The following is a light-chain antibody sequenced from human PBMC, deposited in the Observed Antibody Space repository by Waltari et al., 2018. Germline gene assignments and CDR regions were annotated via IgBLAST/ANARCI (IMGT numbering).Light chain of an antibody. V-gene: IGLV2-23*03. J-gene: IGLJ2*01. CDR3: CSYAGSSTFEV. CDR1: SSDVGSYNL. Sequence: QSALTQPASVSGSPGQSITISCTGTSSDVGSYNLVSWYQQHPGQAPKLMIYEGSKRPSGVSNRCSGSKSGNTAALRISGLQAEDEADYYCCSYAGSSTFEVFGGGTKLTVL. CDR2: EGS.